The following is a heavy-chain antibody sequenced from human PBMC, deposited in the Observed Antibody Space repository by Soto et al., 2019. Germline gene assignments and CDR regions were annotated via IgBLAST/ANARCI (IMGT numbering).Heavy chain of an antibody. CDR3: ARDPFLRVLEWSIRGDHGMDV. D-gene: IGHD3-3*01. Sequence: QVQLVESGGGVVQPGRSLRLSCAASGFTFSSYAMHWVRQAPGKGLEWVAVISYDGSNKYYADSVKGRFTISRDNSKNTLYLQMNSLRAEDTAVYYCARDPFLRVLEWSIRGDHGMDVWCQGTTVTVSS. CDR1: GFTFSSYA. V-gene: IGHV3-30-3*01. CDR2: ISYDGSNK. J-gene: IGHJ6*02.